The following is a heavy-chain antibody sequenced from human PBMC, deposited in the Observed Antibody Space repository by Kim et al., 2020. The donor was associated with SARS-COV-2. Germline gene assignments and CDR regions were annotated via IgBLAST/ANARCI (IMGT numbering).Heavy chain of an antibody. J-gene: IGHJ6*02. V-gene: IGHV3-48*01. CDR3: ARDRGYSYGPYYYGMDV. Sequence: SVKGRLTITRGNAKNSLYLQMNSLGAEDTAVYYCARDRGYSYGPYYYGMDVWGQGTTVTVSS. D-gene: IGHD5-18*01.